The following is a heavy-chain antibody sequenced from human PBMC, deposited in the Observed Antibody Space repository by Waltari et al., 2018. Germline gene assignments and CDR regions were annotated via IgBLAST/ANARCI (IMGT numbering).Heavy chain of an antibody. CDR2: TNPNSGNT. D-gene: IGHD6-13*01. CDR1: GYTFTRYD. J-gene: IGHJ6*03. V-gene: IGHV1-8*01. CDR3: ARGIASAGRPAGHYYYYMDV. Sequence: QVQLVQSGAEVKKPLASVKVSCKASGYTFTRYDIHWVRQATGQGIEWMGWTNPNSGNTGYAKKFQGRITMTRNTSISTAHMELSGLTSEDTAVYYCARGIASAGRPAGHYYYYMDVWGKGTTVTVSS.